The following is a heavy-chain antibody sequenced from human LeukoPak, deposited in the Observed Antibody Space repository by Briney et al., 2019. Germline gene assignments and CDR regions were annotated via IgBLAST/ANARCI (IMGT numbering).Heavy chain of an antibody. Sequence: ASVKVSCKASGYTFTNYAMNWVRQAPGQGLEWMGWISVYNGNTNYAQKLQGRVTMTTDTSTSTAYMELRSLRSDDTALYYCARESYNSGSYYNDYWGQGTLVTVSS. CDR1: GYTFTNYA. V-gene: IGHV1-18*01. CDR2: ISVYNGNT. D-gene: IGHD3-10*01. CDR3: ARESYNSGSYYNDY. J-gene: IGHJ4*02.